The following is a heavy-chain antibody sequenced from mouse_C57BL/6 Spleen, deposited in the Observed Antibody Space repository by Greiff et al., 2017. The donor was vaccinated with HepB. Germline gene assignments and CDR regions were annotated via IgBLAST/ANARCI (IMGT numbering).Heavy chain of an antibody. CDR2: INPSSGYT. CDR1: GYTFTSYW. J-gene: IGHJ1*03. CDR3: ARNYDCDEEYFDV. V-gene: IGHV1-7*01. Sequence: VQLQQSGAELAKPGASVKLSCKASGYTFTSYWMHWVKQRPGQGLEWIGYINPSSGYTKYNQKFKDKATLTADKSSSTAYMQLSSLTYEDSAVYYCARNYDCDEEYFDVWGTGTTVTVSS. D-gene: IGHD2-4*01.